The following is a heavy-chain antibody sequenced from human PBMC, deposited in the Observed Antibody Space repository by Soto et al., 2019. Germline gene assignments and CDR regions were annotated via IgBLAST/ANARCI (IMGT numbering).Heavy chain of an antibody. J-gene: IGHJ6*02. CDR3: ARTTYGVLYGMDV. Sequence: TLSLTCTVSGGSISICDYYLSLIRQPPGKGLEWIGYIYYSGSTYYNPSLKSRVTISVDTSKNQFSLKLSSVTAADTAVYYCARTTYGVLYGMDVWGQGTTVTVSS. CDR2: IYYSGST. V-gene: IGHV4-30-4*01. D-gene: IGHD4-17*01. CDR1: GGSISICDYY.